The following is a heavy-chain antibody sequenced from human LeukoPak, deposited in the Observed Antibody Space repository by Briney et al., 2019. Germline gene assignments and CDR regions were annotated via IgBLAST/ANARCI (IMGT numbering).Heavy chain of an antibody. V-gene: IGHV4-34*01. D-gene: IGHD2-2*01. CDR2: INHSGST. Sequence: SETLSLTCAVYGGSFSGYYWSWIRQPPGKGLEWIGEINHSGSTNYNPSLKSRVTISVDTSKNQFSLELSSVTAADTAVYYCARKDQLSNWFDPWGQGTLVTVSS. J-gene: IGHJ5*02. CDR1: GGSFSGYY. CDR3: ARKDQLSNWFDP.